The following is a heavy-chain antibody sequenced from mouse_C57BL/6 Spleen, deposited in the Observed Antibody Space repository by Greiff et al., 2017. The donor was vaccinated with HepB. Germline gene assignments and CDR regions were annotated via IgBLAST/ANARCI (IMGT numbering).Heavy chain of an antibody. D-gene: IGHD1-1*02. CDR1: GYSFTDYN. Sequence: VQLKESGPELVKPGASVKISCKASGYSFTDYNMNWVKQSNGKSLEWIGVINPNYGTTSYNQKFKGKATLTVDQSSSTAYMQLNSLTSEDSAVYYCVCPYGPNWVWFAYWGQGTLVTVSA. J-gene: IGHJ3*01. CDR2: INPNYGTT. CDR3: VCPYGPNWVWFAY. V-gene: IGHV1-39*01.